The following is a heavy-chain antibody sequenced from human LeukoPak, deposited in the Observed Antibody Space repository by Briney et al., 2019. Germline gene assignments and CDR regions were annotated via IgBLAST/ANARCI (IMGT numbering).Heavy chain of an antibody. J-gene: IGHJ4*02. Sequence: SETLSLTCAVYGGSFSGYYWSWIRQPPGKGLEWIGEINHSGSTNYNPSLKSRVTISVDTSKNQLSLKLSSVTAADTAVYYCARGSGDENDYWGQGTLVTVSS. CDR1: GGSFSGYY. CDR2: INHSGST. CDR3: ARGSGDENDY. V-gene: IGHV4-34*01.